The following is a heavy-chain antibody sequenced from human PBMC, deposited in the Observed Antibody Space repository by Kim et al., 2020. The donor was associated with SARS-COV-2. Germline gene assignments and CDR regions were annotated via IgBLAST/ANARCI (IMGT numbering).Heavy chain of an antibody. CDR2: ISWDGGST. J-gene: IGHJ4*02. CDR1: GFTFDDYT. D-gene: IGHD6-13*01. V-gene: IGHV3-43*01. CDR3: AKDQRVTAAAGSSFDY. Sequence: GGSLRLSCAASGFTFDDYTMHWVRQAPGKGLEWVSLISWDGGSTYYADSVKGRFTISRDNSKNSLYLQMNSLRTEDTALYYCAKDQRVTAAAGSSFDYWGQGTLVTVSS.